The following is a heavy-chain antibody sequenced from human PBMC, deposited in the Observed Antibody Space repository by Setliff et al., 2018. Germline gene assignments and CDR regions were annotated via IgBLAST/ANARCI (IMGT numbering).Heavy chain of an antibody. CDR3: TRSRAPRVVLAADFDL. V-gene: IGHV1-2*02. Sequence: GASVKVSCKASGYSFIDYYIHWVRQAPGQGLEWMGWISPYSGETNYAQKFQDRLSVTADTSSKTTYMELRSLTSDDTAVYFCTRSRAPRVVLAADFDLWGQGTLVTVSS. CDR1: GYSFIDYY. D-gene: IGHD2-15*01. CDR2: ISPYSGET. J-gene: IGHJ4*02.